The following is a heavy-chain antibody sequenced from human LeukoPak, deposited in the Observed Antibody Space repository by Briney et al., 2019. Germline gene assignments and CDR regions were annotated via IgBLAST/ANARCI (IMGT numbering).Heavy chain of an antibody. CDR3: ASDSGSYSYYYYYYMDV. D-gene: IGHD1-26*01. Sequence: PSETLSFTCTVSGGSISSYYWSWIRQPAGKGLEWIGRIYTSGSTNYNPSLKSRVTMSVDTSKNQFSLELSSVTAADTAVYYCASDSGSYSYYYYYYMDVWGKGTTVTVSS. CDR2: IYTSGST. V-gene: IGHV4-4*07. CDR1: GGSISSYY. J-gene: IGHJ6*03.